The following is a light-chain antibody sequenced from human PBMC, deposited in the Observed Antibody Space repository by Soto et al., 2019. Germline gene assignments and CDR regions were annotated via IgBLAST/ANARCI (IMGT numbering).Light chain of an antibody. V-gene: IGKV3-15*01. CDR2: GAS. J-gene: IGKJ1*01. CDR3: QQYNNWPPDRT. CDR1: QSVSSN. Sequence: EIVMTQSPATLSVSPGERATLSCGAGQSVSSNLAWYQQKPGQAPRLLIYGASTRATGIPARFSGSGSGTEFTLTISSLQSEDFAIYFCQQYNNWPPDRTFGQGTKVEIK.